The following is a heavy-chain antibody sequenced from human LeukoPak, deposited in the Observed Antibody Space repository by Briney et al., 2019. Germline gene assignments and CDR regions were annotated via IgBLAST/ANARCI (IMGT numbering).Heavy chain of an antibody. V-gene: IGHV3-53*01. CDR1: GFTVSSNY. CDR2: IYSGGST. Sequence: GGSLRLSCAASGFTVSSNYMSWVRQAPGKGLEWVSVIYSGGSTYYADSVKGRFTISRDNAKNSLYLQMNSLRAEDTAVYYCARDPDYTIFGPSFDYWGQGTLVTVSS. J-gene: IGHJ4*02. D-gene: IGHD3-3*01. CDR3: ARDPDYTIFGPSFDY.